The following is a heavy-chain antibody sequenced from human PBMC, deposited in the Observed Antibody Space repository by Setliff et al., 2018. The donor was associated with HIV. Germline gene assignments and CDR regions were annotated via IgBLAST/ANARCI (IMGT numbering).Heavy chain of an antibody. Sequence: SETLSLTCTVSGDSISKHYWNWIRQPPGKGLEWIGTIYYSGNIKSTPSLKDRVTISVDTSKNQFSLKLSAVTAADTAVYYCARVGDSRSSYGMDVWGQGTTVTVSS. CDR2: IYYSGNI. CDR3: ARVGDSRSSYGMDV. J-gene: IGHJ6*02. D-gene: IGHD6-6*01. CDR1: GDSISKHY. V-gene: IGHV4-59*11.